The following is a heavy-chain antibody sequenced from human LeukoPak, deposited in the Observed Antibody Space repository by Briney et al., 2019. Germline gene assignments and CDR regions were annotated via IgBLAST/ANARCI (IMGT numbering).Heavy chain of an antibody. J-gene: IGHJ5*02. D-gene: IGHD6-13*01. CDR2: IYYSGSN. CDR3: TIQLAATGTFWFDP. Sequence: SDTQSLTCSVSGRSISVYYWSWPRHPTGRGLEWIGYIYYSGSNNFNPSLKSRGNISVDTSKNQFYLNLSSVTAADTAGYYCTIQLAATGTFWFDPWGQGTLVTVSS. V-gene: IGHV4-59*08. CDR1: GRSISVYY.